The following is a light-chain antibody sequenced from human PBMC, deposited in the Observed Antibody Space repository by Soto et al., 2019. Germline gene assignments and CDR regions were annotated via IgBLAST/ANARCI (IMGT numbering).Light chain of an antibody. CDR2: AAS. Sequence: EIVLTQFPGSLSLSPGERDTLSCRASQSGSSDSLARYQQKPGQAPRLLIYAASKRAPGTTARFSGGGSGTDFTLNISRLEPDDCAVYLCQQYGSSPPVTFGQGTRLEIK. V-gene: IGKV3-20*01. J-gene: IGKJ5*01. CDR1: QSGSSDS. CDR3: QQYGSSPPVT.